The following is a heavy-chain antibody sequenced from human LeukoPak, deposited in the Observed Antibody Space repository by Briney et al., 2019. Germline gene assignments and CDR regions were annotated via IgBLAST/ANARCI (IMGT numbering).Heavy chain of an antibody. Sequence: GSLILSCAASGFTFSNYWMHWVRQAPGKGLVWVSRINRDGRSTNYADSVKGRFTISRDNAKNTVFLQMNSLRAEDTAVYYCALPLRDGDFYFDYWGQGALVTVSS. CDR2: INRDGRST. CDR3: ALPLRDGDFYFDY. J-gene: IGHJ4*02. V-gene: IGHV3-74*01. D-gene: IGHD4-17*01. CDR1: GFTFSNYW.